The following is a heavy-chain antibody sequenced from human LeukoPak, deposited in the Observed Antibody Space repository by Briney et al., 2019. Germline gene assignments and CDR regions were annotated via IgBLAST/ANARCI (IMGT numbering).Heavy chain of an antibody. Sequence: SETLSLTCAVYGGPFSGYYWSWIRQPPGKGLEWIGEINHSGSTNYNPSLKSRVTISVDTSKNQFSLKLSSVTAADTAVYYCARGTKPGPRYYYDSSGPRGSYYYYYGMDVWGQGTTVTVSS. CDR1: GGPFSGYY. J-gene: IGHJ6*02. V-gene: IGHV4-34*01. D-gene: IGHD3-22*01. CDR2: INHSGST. CDR3: ARGTKPGPRYYYDSSGPRGSYYYYYGMDV.